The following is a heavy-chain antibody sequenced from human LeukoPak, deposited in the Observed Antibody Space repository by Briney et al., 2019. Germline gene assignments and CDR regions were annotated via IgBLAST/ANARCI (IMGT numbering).Heavy chain of an antibody. Sequence: SETLSLTCTVSGGSISSYYWSWIRQPAGKGLEWIGRIYTNGSTNYNPSLKSRVTMSVDTSKNQFSLKLSSVTAADTAVYYCARVGTSYPHVWYFDYWGQGTLVTVSS. CDR1: GGSISSYY. J-gene: IGHJ4*02. D-gene: IGHD1-26*01. V-gene: IGHV4-4*07. CDR2: IYTNGST. CDR3: ARVGTSYPHVWYFDY.